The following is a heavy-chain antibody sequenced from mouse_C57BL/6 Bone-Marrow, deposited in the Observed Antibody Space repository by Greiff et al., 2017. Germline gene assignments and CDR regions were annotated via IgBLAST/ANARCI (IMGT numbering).Heavy chain of an antibody. V-gene: IGHV1-26*01. Sequence: VQLQQSGPELVKPGASVKISCKASGYTFTDYYMNWVKQSHGKSLEWIGDINPGSGSTNYNEKFKSKATLTVDTSSSTAYMQLSSLTSEDSAVYYCARSFDLLTSYYFDYWGQGTTLTVSS. J-gene: IGHJ2*01. D-gene: IGHD2-1*01. CDR3: ARSFDLLTSYYFDY. CDR1: GYTFTDYY. CDR2: INPGSGST.